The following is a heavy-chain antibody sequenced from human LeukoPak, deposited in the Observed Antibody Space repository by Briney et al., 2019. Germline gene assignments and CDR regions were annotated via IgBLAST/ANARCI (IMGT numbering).Heavy chain of an antibody. CDR3: VVDNSGYYSLDY. CDR2: INTDGSST. CDR1: GFTFSSYW. D-gene: IGHD3-22*01. Sequence: GGSLRLSCAASGFTFSSYWMHWVRQAPGKGLVWVSRINTDGSSTSYADSVKGRFTISRDNAKNTLHLQMNSLRGEDTAVYYCVVDNSGYYSLDYWGQGTLVTVSS. V-gene: IGHV3-74*01. J-gene: IGHJ4*02.